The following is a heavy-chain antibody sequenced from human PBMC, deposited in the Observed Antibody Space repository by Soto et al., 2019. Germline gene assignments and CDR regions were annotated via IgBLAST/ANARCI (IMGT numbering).Heavy chain of an antibody. V-gene: IGHV4-34*01. CDR2: INHSGST. Sequence: SETLSLTCAFYGWSFSGYYWTWIRQPPGTGLEWIGEINHSGSTNYNPSLKSRVTISVDTSKNQFSLKLTSVTAADTAVYYCAREKITGLFDYWGQGTLVTVS. D-gene: IGHD2-8*02. J-gene: IGHJ4*02. CDR1: GWSFSGYY. CDR3: AREKITGLFDY.